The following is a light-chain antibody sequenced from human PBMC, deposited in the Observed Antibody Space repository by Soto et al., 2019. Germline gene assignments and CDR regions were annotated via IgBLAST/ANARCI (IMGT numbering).Light chain of an antibody. CDR3: QQYYRYSTWT. J-gene: IGKJ1*01. Sequence: DIQMTQSPSTLSASGGDRGIITGRAGQSISFYLAWYQQKPGKAPKVLIWNASTLQRGVPSRFSGSGSGTEFTLTISSLQPDDFATYYCQQYYRYSTWTFGQGTKVDIK. V-gene: IGKV1-5*01. CDR2: NAS. CDR1: QSISFY.